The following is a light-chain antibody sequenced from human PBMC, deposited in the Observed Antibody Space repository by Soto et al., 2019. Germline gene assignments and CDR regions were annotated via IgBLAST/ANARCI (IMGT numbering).Light chain of an antibody. CDR3: QQYGSSPWT. V-gene: IGKV3-20*01. J-gene: IGKJ1*01. CDR2: GAS. Sequence: EIVLTQSPGTLSLSPGERATLSFRASQSVSSSYLAWYQQKPGQAPRLLIYGASDRATGTPDRFSGSGSGTDFTLTISRLEPEDSAVYYCQQYGSSPWTFGQGTKVDIK. CDR1: QSVSSSY.